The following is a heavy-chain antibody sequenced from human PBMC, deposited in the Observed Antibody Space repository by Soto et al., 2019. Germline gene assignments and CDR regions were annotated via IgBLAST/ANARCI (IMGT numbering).Heavy chain of an antibody. CDR2: ISSSSSTI. V-gene: IGHV3-48*02. J-gene: IGHJ6*02. Sequence: PGGSLRLSCAASGFTFSSYSMNWVRQAPAKGLEWVSYISSSSSTIYYADSVKGRFTISRDNAKNSLYLQMNSLRDEDTAVYYCARDSWHYDFWSGRIYGMDVWGQGTTVTVSS. CDR3: ARDSWHYDFWSGRIYGMDV. CDR1: GFTFSSYS. D-gene: IGHD3-3*01.